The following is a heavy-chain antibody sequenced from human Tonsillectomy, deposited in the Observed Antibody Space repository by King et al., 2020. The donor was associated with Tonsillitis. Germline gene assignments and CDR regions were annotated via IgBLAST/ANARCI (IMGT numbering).Heavy chain of an antibody. J-gene: IGHJ4*02. Sequence: VQLVESGGGLVQPGGSLRLSCAASGFIFSSYAMSWVRQAPGKGLEWVSAISSSAGSTYYADSVKGRFTISRDNSKNTLYLQMNRLRPEDTAVYYCAKDRGGYFFFFDYWGQGILVTVSS. V-gene: IGHV3-23*04. CDR1: GFIFSSYA. D-gene: IGHD2-21*01. CDR2: ISSSAGST. CDR3: AKDRGGYFFFFDY.